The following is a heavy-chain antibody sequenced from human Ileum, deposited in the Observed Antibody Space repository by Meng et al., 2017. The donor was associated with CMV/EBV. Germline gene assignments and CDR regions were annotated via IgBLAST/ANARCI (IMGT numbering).Heavy chain of an antibody. V-gene: IGHV3-23*01. J-gene: IGHJ3*02. Sequence: GESLKISCAASGFTFDDYGMSWVRQAPGKGLEWVSAISTSGDSVYYADSVKGRFIVSRDNSKNTMYLQMNSPRAEDTAVYYCAKDAGTATGLSALDIWGQGAVVTVSS. CDR1: GFTFDDYG. D-gene: IGHD6-13*01. CDR3: AKDAGTATGLSALDI. CDR2: ISTSGDSV.